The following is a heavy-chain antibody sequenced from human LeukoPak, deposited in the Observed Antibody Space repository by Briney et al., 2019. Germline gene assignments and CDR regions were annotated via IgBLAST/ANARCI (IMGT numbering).Heavy chain of an antibody. CDR1: GFTFSSFG. CDR2: IRYDGSNK. V-gene: IGHV3-30*02. D-gene: IGHD6-6*01. J-gene: IGHJ5*02. Sequence: GGSLRLSCAASGFTFSSFGMNWVRQAPGKGLEWVAFIRYDGSNKYYADSVKGRFTISRDNSKNTLYLQMNSLRAEDTAVYYCAKAVAYSSSSPFDPWGQGTLVTVSS. CDR3: AKAVAYSSSSPFDP.